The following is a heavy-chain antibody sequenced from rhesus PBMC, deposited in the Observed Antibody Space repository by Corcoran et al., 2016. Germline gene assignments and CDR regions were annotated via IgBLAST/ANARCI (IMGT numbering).Heavy chain of an antibody. J-gene: IGHJ2*01. CDR1: GGTVSGYW. CDR3: ARFRPRHWYFDI. Sequence: QVQLQQWGEGLVKPSETLSLTCAVYGGTVSGYWWGWSRQPPGQGLEWIGRIRSGGSTNYNPSRKSRVTISIDTAKNQFSLKLSAVTAADTAVYYCARFRPRHWYFDIWGPGTPITISS. CDR2: IRSGGST. V-gene: IGHV4-160*01.